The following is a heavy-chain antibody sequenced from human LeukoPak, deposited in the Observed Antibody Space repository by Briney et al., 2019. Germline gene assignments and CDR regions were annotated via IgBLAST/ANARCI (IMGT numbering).Heavy chain of an antibody. CDR2: INSHSGGT. V-gene: IGHV1-2*02. D-gene: IGHD4-11*01. CDR1: GYTFTYYY. CDR3: ARGNYGKATDI. Sequence: VASVTLSCKASGYTFTYYYMHWVRQAPGQGLEWMGWINSHSGGTNYAQKFQDRVTMTRVTSTSTLYMELSSLRSEDTAVYYCARGNYGKATDIWGQGTMVTVSS. J-gene: IGHJ3*02.